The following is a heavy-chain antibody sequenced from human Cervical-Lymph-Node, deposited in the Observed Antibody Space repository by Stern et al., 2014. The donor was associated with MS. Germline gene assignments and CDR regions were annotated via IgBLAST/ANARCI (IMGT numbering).Heavy chain of an antibody. V-gene: IGHV3-11*01. J-gene: IGHJ6*02. CDR1: EFSLRDYY. D-gene: IGHD3-10*02. CDR2: ISFGGSNI. CDR3: ARSNVPRKTYGMDV. Sequence: QVQLVESGGGLVKPGRSLRLSCAASEFSLRDYYMSWVRQAPGKGLEWISHISFGGSNIYYADSVRGRFTISRDNAKNSLYLQMNGLTAEDTAVYYCARSNVPRKTYGMDVWGQGTTVIVSS.